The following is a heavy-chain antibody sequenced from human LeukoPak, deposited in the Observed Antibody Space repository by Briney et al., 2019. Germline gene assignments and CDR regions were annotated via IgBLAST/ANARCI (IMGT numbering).Heavy chain of an antibody. J-gene: IGHJ5*02. CDR2: INPNSGGT. CDR1: GYIFTDYY. Sequence: ASVKVSCKASGYIFTDYYMHWVRQAPGQGLEWMGWINPNSGGTNYAQKFQGRVTMTRDTSISTAYMELSRLRSDDTAVYYCARGLWFGELYRWFDPWGQGTLVTVSS. D-gene: IGHD3-10*01. V-gene: IGHV1-2*02. CDR3: ARGLWFGELYRWFDP.